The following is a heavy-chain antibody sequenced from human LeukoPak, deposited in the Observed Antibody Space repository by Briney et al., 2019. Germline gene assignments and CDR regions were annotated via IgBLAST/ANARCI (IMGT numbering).Heavy chain of an antibody. CDR2: IYNSGST. CDR1: GGSISSYY. Sequence: SETLSLTCTVSGGSISSYYWSWIRQPAGKGLEWIGRIYNSGSTTYNPSLKSRVTMSVDTSKNQFSLKLSSVTAADTAVYYCARGSSYCSSTSCHLFAFDIWGQGTMVTVSS. D-gene: IGHD2-2*01. V-gene: IGHV4-4*07. CDR3: ARGSSYCSSTSCHLFAFDI. J-gene: IGHJ3*02.